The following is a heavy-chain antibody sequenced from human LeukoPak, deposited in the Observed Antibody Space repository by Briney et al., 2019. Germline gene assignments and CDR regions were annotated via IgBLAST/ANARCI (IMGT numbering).Heavy chain of an antibody. J-gene: IGHJ4*02. Sequence: SETLSLTCAVYGGSFSDYYWSWIRQPPGKGLEWIGEINHSGSTNYNPSLKSRVTISLDTSKNQFSLKLSSVTAADTAVYYCARGRQTEGFGYWGQGTLVIVSS. CDR3: ARGRQTEGFGY. CDR2: INHSGST. V-gene: IGHV4-34*01. CDR1: GGSFSDYY.